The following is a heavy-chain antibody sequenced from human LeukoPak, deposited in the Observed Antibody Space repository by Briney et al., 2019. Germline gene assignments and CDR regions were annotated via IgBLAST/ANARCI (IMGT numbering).Heavy chain of an antibody. CDR2: IILLLGEA. CDR3: ATRIGTAPLAT. CDR1: VYTFTSYD. V-gene: IGHV1-69*05. J-gene: IGHJ5*02. D-gene: IGHD6-13*01. Sequence: ASVNVSFKASVYTFTSYDSNWVRQPTGQGLEWLGGIILLLGEANYAQKFPDRVTINTDECTSTAYKELTRVRSDDPAMYYCATRIGTAPLATWGQGKLVTVSS.